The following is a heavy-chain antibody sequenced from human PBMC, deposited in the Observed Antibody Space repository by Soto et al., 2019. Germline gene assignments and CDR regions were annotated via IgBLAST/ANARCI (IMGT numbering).Heavy chain of an antibody. CDR2: FDPEDGET. V-gene: IGHV1-24*01. Sequence: ASVKVSCKVSGYTLTELSMHWVRQAPGKGLEWMGGFDPEDGETIYAQKFQGRVTMTEDTSTDTAYMELSSLRSEDSGVYYCATPAAAGQRGAFDIWGQGTMVTVSS. CDR3: ATPAAAGQRGAFDI. CDR1: GYTLTELS. J-gene: IGHJ3*02. D-gene: IGHD6-13*01.